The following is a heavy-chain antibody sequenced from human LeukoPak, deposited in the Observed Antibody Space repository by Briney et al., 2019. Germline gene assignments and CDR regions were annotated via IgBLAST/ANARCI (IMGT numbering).Heavy chain of an antibody. CDR3: ARESVVVVSNYYYYYYMDV. Sequence: PGGSLRLSCLGSGFTFSSHDMDWVRQAPGKGLEWVSYISSSGSTIYYADSVKGRFTISRDNAKNSLYLQMNSLRAEDTAVYYCARESVVVVSNYYYYYYMDVWGKGTTVTISS. J-gene: IGHJ6*03. D-gene: IGHD3-22*01. CDR1: GFTFSSHD. CDR2: ISSSGSTI. V-gene: IGHV3-48*03.